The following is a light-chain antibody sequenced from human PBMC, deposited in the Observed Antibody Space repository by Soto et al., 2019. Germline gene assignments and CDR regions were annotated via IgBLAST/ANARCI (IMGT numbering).Light chain of an antibody. Sequence: QSVLTQPASVSGSPGQSITISCTGTSSDVGGYDYVSWYQQHPGKAPKLMIYDISNRPSGVSDRFSGSKSANTASLTISGLQAEDEADYYCGSFTASNTEVFGGGTKLTVL. CDR3: GSFTASNTEV. J-gene: IGLJ2*01. CDR1: SSDVGGYDY. CDR2: DIS. V-gene: IGLV2-14*01.